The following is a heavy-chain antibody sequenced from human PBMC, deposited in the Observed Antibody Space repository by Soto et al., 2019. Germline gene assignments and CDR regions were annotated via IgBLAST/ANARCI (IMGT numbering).Heavy chain of an antibody. Sequence: QVQLVQSGAEVKMPGSSVKVSCKASGGTFSTNPISWVRQAPGQGLEWMGGTSPIFGSGSSSQTFHGRLTVTADKSTTTAYMELSNLTSGDTAVYYCARRQSGVFHRYFDSWGQGTLVTVSS. CDR1: GGTFSTNP. V-gene: IGHV1-69*06. CDR2: TSPIFGSG. CDR3: ARRQSGVFHRYFDS. J-gene: IGHJ4*02. D-gene: IGHD2-8*02.